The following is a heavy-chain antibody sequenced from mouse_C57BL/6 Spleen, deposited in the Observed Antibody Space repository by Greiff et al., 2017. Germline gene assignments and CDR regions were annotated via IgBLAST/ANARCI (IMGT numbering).Heavy chain of an antibody. Sequence: VKLVESGPGLVQPSQSLSITCTVSGFSLTSYGVHWVRQSPGKGLEWLGVIWSGGSTDYNAAFISRLSISKDNSKSQVFFKMNSLQADDTAIYYCARRGITTVVGPDYAMDYWGQGTSVTVSS. V-gene: IGHV2-2*01. J-gene: IGHJ4*01. CDR3: ARRGITTVVGPDYAMDY. D-gene: IGHD1-1*01. CDR1: GFSLTSYG. CDR2: IWSGGST.